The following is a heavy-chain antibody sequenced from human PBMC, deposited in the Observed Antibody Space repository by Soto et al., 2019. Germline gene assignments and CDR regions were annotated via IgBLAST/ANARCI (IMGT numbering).Heavy chain of an antibody. CDR1: GFTFSSYS. J-gene: IGHJ4*02. CDR2: ISSSSSYI. D-gene: IGHD3-3*01. Sequence: PGGSLRLSCAASGFTFSSYSMNWVRQAPGKGLEWVSSISSSSSYIYYADSVKGRFTISRDNAKNSLYLQMNSLRAEDTAVYYCARRPIFGVVNIGPSFDYWGQGTLVTVSS. V-gene: IGHV3-21*01. CDR3: ARRPIFGVVNIGPSFDY.